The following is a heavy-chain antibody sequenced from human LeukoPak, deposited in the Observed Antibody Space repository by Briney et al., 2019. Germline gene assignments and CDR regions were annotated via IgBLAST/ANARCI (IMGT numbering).Heavy chain of an antibody. J-gene: IGHJ4*02. CDR2: ISYDGSNK. D-gene: IGHD6-19*01. Sequence: GGSLRLSCAASGFTFSSYVMHWVRQAPGEGLEWVAVISYDGSNKYYADSVKGRFTISRDNSKNTLYLQMNSLRAEDTAVYYCAKDLTRIAVAGTVFDYWGQGTLVTVSS. CDR1: GFTFSSYV. CDR3: AKDLTRIAVAGTVFDY. V-gene: IGHV3-30*18.